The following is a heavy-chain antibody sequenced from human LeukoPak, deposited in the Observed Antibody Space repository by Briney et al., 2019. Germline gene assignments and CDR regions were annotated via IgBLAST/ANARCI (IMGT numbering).Heavy chain of an antibody. D-gene: IGHD2-15*01. CDR3: ARFLGDCSGGSCYVDY. V-gene: IGHV5-51*01. CDR2: IYPGDSET. CDR1: GYSVTNYW. Sequence: GESLKISCKTSGYSVTNYWIGWVRQMPGKGLEWMGIIYPGDSETTYSPSFQGQVSISADHSISTTFLQWSSLKASDTAMYYCARFLGDCSGGSCYVDYWGQGTLVTVSS. J-gene: IGHJ4*02.